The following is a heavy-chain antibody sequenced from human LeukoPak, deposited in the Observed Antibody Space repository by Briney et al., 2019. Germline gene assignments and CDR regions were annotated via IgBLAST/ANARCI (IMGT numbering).Heavy chain of an antibody. CDR1: GGFFSGYY. CDR2: INHSGST. D-gene: IGHD5-24*01. J-gene: IGHJ5*02. V-gene: IGHV4-34*01. Sequence: SETLSLTCAVYGGFFSGYYWSWIRQPPGKGLEWIGEINHSGSTNYNPSLKSRVTISVDTSKNQFSLKLSSVTAADTAVYYCARGRQRRYKNERNNWFDPWGQGTLVTVSS. CDR3: ARGRQRRYKNERNNWFDP.